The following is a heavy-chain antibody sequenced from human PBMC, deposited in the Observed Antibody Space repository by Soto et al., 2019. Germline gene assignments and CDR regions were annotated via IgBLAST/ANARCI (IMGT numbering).Heavy chain of an antibody. CDR2: INVYNGDR. CDR1: GYIFTKYG. Sequence: QVQVVQSGPELKKPGASVKVSCKAQGYIFTKYGIGWVRQAPGHGLEWMGLINVYNGDRKVAQKCKDRVSMTTDTATDTAYMELKSLRSGDTAVYYCARLQLGGDRMLNWFDPWGQGTLVTVSS. V-gene: IGHV1-18*01. D-gene: IGHD2-21*02. CDR3: ARLQLGGDRMLNWFDP. J-gene: IGHJ5*02.